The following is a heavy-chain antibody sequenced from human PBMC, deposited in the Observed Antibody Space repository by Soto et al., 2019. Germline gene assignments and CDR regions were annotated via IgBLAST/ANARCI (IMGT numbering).Heavy chain of an antibody. CDR2: IYYSGST. V-gene: IGHV4-59*01. Sequence: SETLSLTCTVSGGSISSYYWSWIRQPPGKGLEWIGYIYYSGSTNYNPSLKSRVPLSVDKSKNQFSLKLRSGNAADTAVYYCAGAHQAAGTFTYWGRGTLVTVSS. J-gene: IGHJ4*02. D-gene: IGHD6-13*01. CDR1: GGSISSYY. CDR3: AGAHQAAGTFTY.